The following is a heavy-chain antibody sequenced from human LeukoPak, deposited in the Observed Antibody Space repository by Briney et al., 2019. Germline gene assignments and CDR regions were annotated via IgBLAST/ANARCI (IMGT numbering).Heavy chain of an antibody. D-gene: IGHD3-22*01. J-gene: IGHJ3*02. V-gene: IGHV4-59*01. CDR3: ARVKVIDAFDI. Sequence: SETLSLTCTVSAGSISSYYWSWIRQPPGKGLEWIGYIYYSGSTNYNPSLKSRVTISVDTSKNQFSLKLSSVTAADTAVYYCARVKVIDAFDICGQGTMVTVSS. CDR2: IYYSGST. CDR1: AGSISSYY.